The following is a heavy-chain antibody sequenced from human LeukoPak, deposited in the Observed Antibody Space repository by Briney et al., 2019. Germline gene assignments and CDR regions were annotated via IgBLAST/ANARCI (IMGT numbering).Heavy chain of an antibody. V-gene: IGHV1-69*05. J-gene: IGHJ4*02. D-gene: IGHD6-19*01. CDR1: GGTFSSYA. Sequence: GSSVKVSCKASGGTFSSYAISWVRQAPGQGLEWMGGIIPIFGTANYAQKFQGRVTITTDESTSTAYMELSSLRSEYTAVYYCAREVAVAGRYYFDYWGQGTLVTVSS. CDR2: IIPIFGTA. CDR3: AREVAVAGRYYFDY.